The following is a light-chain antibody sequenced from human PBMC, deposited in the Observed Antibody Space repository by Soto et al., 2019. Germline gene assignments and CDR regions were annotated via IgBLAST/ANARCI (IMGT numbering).Light chain of an antibody. CDR1: NSNIGINT. Sequence: QSVLTQPPSTSGTPGQRVTLSCSGSNSNIGINTVNWYQQVPGTAPKLLIYSNNQRPSGVPARFSGSKSGTSASLAISGLQSEDEADYYCAAWDDSLNGVVFGGGTKLTVL. V-gene: IGLV1-44*01. CDR3: AAWDDSLNGVV. J-gene: IGLJ3*02. CDR2: SNN.